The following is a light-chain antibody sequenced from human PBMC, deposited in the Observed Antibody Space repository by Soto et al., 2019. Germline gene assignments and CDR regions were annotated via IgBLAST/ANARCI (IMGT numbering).Light chain of an antibody. CDR1: QGISSY. CDR2: AAY. Sequence: AIRMTQSPSSFSASTGDRVTITCRERQGISSYLAWYQQKPGKAPNLLIYAAYTLQSGVPSRFSASGPVSDVTLPIDFLQWEHFATYYGQQYFSYPRTFGGGTKLEIK. CDR3: QQYFSYPRT. J-gene: IGKJ4*01. V-gene: IGKV1-8*01.